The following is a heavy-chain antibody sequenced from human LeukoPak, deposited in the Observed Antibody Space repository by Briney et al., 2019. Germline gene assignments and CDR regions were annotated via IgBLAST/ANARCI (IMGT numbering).Heavy chain of an antibody. Sequence: SETLSLTCAVSGGSISSYYWSWIRQPPGKGLEWIGYISYSGSTNYNPSFKSRVTISVDKSKNQFSLKLSSVTAADTAVYYWARWSARSSYFDYWGQGTLVTVSS. V-gene: IGHV4-59*01. D-gene: IGHD6-6*01. CDR3: ARWSARSSYFDY. CDR1: GGSISSYY. J-gene: IGHJ4*02. CDR2: ISYSGST.